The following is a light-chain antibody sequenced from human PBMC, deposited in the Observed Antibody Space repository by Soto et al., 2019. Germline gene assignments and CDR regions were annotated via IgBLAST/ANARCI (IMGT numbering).Light chain of an antibody. CDR3: QHYASSPLP. CDR2: HAS. V-gene: IGKV3-20*01. CDR1: QSVGRDY. J-gene: IGKJ4*01. Sequence: EIVLTQSPGTLSLSPGERATLSCRASQSVGRDYLAWYQQKPGQAPRLLIYHASNRATGIPDRFSGSGSGTDFTLTIRRLEPEDFAEFYYQHYASSPLPFGGGTKGEIK.